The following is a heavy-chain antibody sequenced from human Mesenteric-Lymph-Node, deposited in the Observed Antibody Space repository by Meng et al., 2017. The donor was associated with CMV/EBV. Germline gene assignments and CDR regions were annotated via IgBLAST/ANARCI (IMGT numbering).Heavy chain of an antibody. CDR3: AKDWGSGWYKGNYWYFDL. J-gene: IGHJ2*01. CDR2: INGDGSST. D-gene: IGHD6-19*01. CDR1: GFSVNYIY. V-gene: IGHV3-74*01. Sequence: GESLKISCAASGFSVNYIYMSWVRQAPGKGLVWVSRINGDGSSTSYADSVKGRFTISRDNAKDTLYLQMNSLRAEDTAVYYCAKDWGSGWYKGNYWYFDLWGRGTLVTVSS.